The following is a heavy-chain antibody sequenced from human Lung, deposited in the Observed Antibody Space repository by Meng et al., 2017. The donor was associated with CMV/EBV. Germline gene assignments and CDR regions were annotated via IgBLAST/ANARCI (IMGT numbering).Heavy chain of an antibody. CDR1: GYPFTDYF. CDR3: ARTRKTNSGAGPENS. J-gene: IGHJ5*01. CDR2: IIPNSGGT. V-gene: IGHV1-2*02. D-gene: IGHD7-27*01. Sequence: ASVKVSCKASGYPFTDYFVHWVRQAPGQGLEWMAYIIPNSGGTSYAQKFRGRVTVTRDTSVSTAYMELRNLKSDDTAVYYCARTRKTNSGAGPENSWG.